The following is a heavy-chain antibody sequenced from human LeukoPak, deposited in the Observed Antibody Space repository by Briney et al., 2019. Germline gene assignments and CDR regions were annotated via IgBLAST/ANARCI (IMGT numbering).Heavy chain of an antibody. CDR2: INHSGST. J-gene: IGHJ6*02. CDR1: GGSFIGYY. CDR3: ARGGLRYGMDV. Sequence: SGPLSLPCAVSGGSFIGYYWSWIRQPPGKGLEWIGEINHSGSTNYNPSLKSRVTISVDTSKNQFSLKLSSVTAADTAVYYCARGGLRYGMDVWGQGTTVTVSS. V-gene: IGHV4-34*01. D-gene: IGHD5-12*01.